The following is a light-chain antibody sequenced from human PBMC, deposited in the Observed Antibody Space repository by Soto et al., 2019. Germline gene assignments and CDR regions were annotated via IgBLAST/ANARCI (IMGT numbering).Light chain of an antibody. V-gene: IGLV1-40*01. Sequence: QSVLTQPPSVSGAPGQRVTISCAGSDSNIGAGSDVHWYQHLPGTAPKLLIYENSNRPSGVPDRFSGSKSGTSGSLDITGLQAEDEADYYCSSYTSSSSWVFGGGTKLTVL. CDR1: DSNIGAGSD. CDR3: SSYTSSSSWV. J-gene: IGLJ3*02. CDR2: ENS.